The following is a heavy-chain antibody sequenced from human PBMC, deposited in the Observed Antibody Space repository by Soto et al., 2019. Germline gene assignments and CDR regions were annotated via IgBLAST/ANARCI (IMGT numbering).Heavy chain of an antibody. Sequence: QVELVQSGAEVKKPGSSVKVSCKASGGNFITFAISWVRQAPGQGLECMGEIIPISSTTKSAHKFQDRFTISADGSSSTVHMELRSLKSEDTAIYFCAKNLGLDPFGSDGVDVWGQGTTVTVSS. D-gene: IGHD3-16*01. CDR3: AKNLGLDPFGSDGVDV. V-gene: IGHV1-69*01. J-gene: IGHJ6*02. CDR1: GGNFITFA. CDR2: IIPISSTT.